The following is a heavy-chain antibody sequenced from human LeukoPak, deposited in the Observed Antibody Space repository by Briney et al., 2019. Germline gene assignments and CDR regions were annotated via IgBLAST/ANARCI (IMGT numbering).Heavy chain of an antibody. CDR1: GGTFSSYA. D-gene: IGHD3-3*01. CDR3: ARDGRITIFGYYYYYYMDA. CDR2: IIPIFGTA. J-gene: IGHJ6*03. V-gene: IGHV1-69*05. Sequence: GASVKVSCKASGGTFSSYAISWVRQAPGQGLEWMGGIIPIFGTANYAQKFQGRVTITTDESTSTAYMELSSLRSEDTAVYYCARDGRITIFGYYYYYYMDAWGKGTTVTVSS.